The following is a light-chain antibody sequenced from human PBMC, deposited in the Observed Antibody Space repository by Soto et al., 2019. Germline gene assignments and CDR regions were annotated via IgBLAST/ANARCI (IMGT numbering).Light chain of an antibody. Sequence: DIQMTQSPSTLSASVGDRVTITCRASQSISSWLAWYQHKPGKAPNLLIYKASSSESGVPSRFSGSGSGTEFTLTVSSLQPDDFETYYCQHYDSYPLTFGGGTKVEIK. CDR3: QHYDSYPLT. CDR1: QSISSW. CDR2: KAS. J-gene: IGKJ4*01. V-gene: IGKV1-5*03.